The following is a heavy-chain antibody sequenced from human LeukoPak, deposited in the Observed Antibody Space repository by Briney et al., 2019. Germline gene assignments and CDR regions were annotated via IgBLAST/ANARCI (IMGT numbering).Heavy chain of an antibody. D-gene: IGHD1-26*01. CDR2: IYHSGFA. J-gene: IGHJ2*01. CDR1: GGSINTNNYY. V-gene: IGHV4-39*07. CDR3: ARLGDQLRYWYFDL. Sequence: PSETLSLTCNVSGGSINTNNYYWGWIRQPPGKGLEWIGSIYHSGFAYYNPSLKSRVTISVDTSKNQFSLKLSSVTAADTAVYYCARLGDQLRYWYFDLWGRGTLVTVSS.